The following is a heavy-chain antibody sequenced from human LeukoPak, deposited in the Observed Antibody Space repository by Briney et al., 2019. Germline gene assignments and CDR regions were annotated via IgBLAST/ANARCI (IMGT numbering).Heavy chain of an antibody. CDR3: ARDGIDILTGPLNY. D-gene: IGHD3-9*01. J-gene: IGHJ4*02. V-gene: IGHV1-3*01. CDR2: INAGNGNT. Sequence: ASVKVSCKASGYNFMSNAMHWVRQAPGQGLEWMGWINAGNGNTKYSQEFQGRVTITRDTSASTAYMELSSLRSEDTAVYYCARDGIDILTGPLNYWGQGTLVTVSS. CDR1: GYNFMSNA.